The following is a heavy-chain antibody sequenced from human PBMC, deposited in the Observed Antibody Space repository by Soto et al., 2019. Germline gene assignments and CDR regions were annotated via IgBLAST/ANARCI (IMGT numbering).Heavy chain of an antibody. J-gene: IGHJ6*02. V-gene: IGHV4-30-2*01. CDR2: IYHSGST. CDR1: GGSISRGGYS. Sequence: PSATLSLTCAVSGGSISRGGYSWSWIRQPPGKGLEWIGYIYHSGSTYYNPSLKSRVTISVDRSKNQFSLKLSSVTAADTAVYYCARGLTFYGDYADSDYYYGMDVWGQGTTVTVSS. D-gene: IGHD4-17*01. CDR3: ARGLTFYGDYADSDYYYGMDV.